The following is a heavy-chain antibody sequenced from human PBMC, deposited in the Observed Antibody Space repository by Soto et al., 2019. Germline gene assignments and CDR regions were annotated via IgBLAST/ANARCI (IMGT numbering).Heavy chain of an antibody. V-gene: IGHV4-59*08. Sequence: QVQLQESGPGLVKPSETLSLTCTVSGGSINSYYWSWIRQSPGKGLEWIGYIFYSGNTNYNPSLNSRVTLSVDTSKHQFSLKLTSVTAADTAVYYCARHAPGGPFDSWGQGTLVTVSS. J-gene: IGHJ4*02. CDR1: GGSINSYY. CDR3: ARHAPGGPFDS. CDR2: IFYSGNT.